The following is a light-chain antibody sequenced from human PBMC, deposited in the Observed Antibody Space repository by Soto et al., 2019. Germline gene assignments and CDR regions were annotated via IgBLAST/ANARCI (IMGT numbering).Light chain of an antibody. Sequence: EVVLTQSPAILSLASGERATLSCRASQSVSSYLAWYQQKPGQAPRLLIYDASNRATGIPARFSGSGPGTDFTLTISSLEPEDFAVYYCQQRSNWQITFGQGTRLAIK. CDR3: QQRSNWQIT. J-gene: IGKJ5*01. CDR2: DAS. V-gene: IGKV3D-11*02. CDR1: QSVSSY.